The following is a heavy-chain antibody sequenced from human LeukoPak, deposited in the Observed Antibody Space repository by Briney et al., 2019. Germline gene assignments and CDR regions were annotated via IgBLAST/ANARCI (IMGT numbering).Heavy chain of an antibody. J-gene: IGHJ4*02. CDR2: IIPIFGTG. Sequence: SVKVSCKASGYTFTGYYTHWVRQAPGQGLEWMGGIIPIFGTGNYAQKFQGRVTITADESTSTAYMELSSLRSEDTAVYYCARGLGDSSGYYYSDYWGQGTLVTVSS. D-gene: IGHD3-22*01. CDR3: ARGLGDSSGYYYSDY. CDR1: GYTFTGYY. V-gene: IGHV1-69*13.